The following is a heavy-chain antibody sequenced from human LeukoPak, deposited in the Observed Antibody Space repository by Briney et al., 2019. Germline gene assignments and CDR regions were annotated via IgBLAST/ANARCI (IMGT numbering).Heavy chain of an antibody. CDR3: ARTNYYGSGSYSAFDY. CDR2: INWNGGST. CDR1: GFTFDDYG. V-gene: IGHV3-20*04. D-gene: IGHD3-10*01. Sequence: PGGSLRLSCAGSGFTFDDYGMSWVRQAPGKGLEWVSGINWNGGSTGYADSVKGRFTISRDNAKNSLYLQMNSLRAEDTALYYCARTNYYGSGSYSAFDYWGQGTLVTVSS. J-gene: IGHJ4*02.